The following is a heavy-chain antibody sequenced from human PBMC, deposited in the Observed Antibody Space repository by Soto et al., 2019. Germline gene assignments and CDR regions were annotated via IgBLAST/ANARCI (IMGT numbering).Heavy chain of an antibody. CDR3: ARSTDSSSSSPGYYYYMDV. D-gene: IGHD6-6*01. V-gene: IGHV1-18*01. Sequence: ASVKVSCKASGYTFTSYGISWVRQAPGQGLEWMGWISAYNGNTNYAQKLQGRVTMTTDTSTSTAYMELRSLRSDDTAVYYCARSTDSSSSSPGYYYYMDVWGKGTTVTVSS. J-gene: IGHJ6*03. CDR2: ISAYNGNT. CDR1: GYTFTSYG.